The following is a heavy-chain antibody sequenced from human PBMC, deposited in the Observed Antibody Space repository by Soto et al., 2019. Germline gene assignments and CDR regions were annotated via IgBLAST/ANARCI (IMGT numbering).Heavy chain of an antibody. CDR1: GFTFSSYA. D-gene: IGHD2-15*01. CDR2: ISGSGGST. CDR3: AKADFSGGSCYDRGHYYYYGMDV. V-gene: IGHV3-23*01. J-gene: IGHJ6*02. Sequence: GGSLRLSCAASGFTFSSYAMSWVRQAPGKGLEWVSAISGSGGSTYYADSVKGRFTISRDNSKNTLYLQMNSLRAEDTAVYYCAKADFSGGSCYDRGHYYYYGMDVWGQGTTVTVSS.